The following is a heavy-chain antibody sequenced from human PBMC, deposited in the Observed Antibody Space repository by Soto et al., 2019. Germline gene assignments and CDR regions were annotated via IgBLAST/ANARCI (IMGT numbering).Heavy chain of an antibody. CDR3: ATAGSYRFDH. CDR2: INPDATTI. V-gene: IGHV3-74*01. CDR1: GFTFSNYW. J-gene: IGHJ4*02. Sequence: PGGSLRLSCATSGFTFSNYWIHRVRQAPGEGLVWVSRINPDATTINYADSVKGRFTVSRDNAKNTLYLQMNSLRAEDTAVYYCATAGSYRFDHWGQGTLVTVSS. D-gene: IGHD3-10*01.